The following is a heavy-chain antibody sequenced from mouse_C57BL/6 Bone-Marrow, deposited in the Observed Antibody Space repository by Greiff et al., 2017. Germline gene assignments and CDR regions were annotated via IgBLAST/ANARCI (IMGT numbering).Heavy chain of an antibody. D-gene: IGHD2-1*01. CDR2: IWSGRST. Sequence: VKLVESGPGLVQPSQSLSITCTVSGFSLTSYGVHWVRQSPGKGLEWLGVIWSGRSTDDNAAFISRLSISKDNSKSQVFFKMNSLQADDTAIYYCARTVDGNYSFAYWGQGTLVTVSA. V-gene: IGHV2-2*01. CDR1: GFSLTSYG. CDR3: ARTVDGNYSFAY. J-gene: IGHJ3*01.